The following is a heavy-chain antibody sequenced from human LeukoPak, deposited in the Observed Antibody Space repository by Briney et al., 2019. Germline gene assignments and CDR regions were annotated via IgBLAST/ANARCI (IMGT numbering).Heavy chain of an antibody. Sequence: GESLKISCKGSGYSFTTYWIGWVRQRPGKGLEWMGIITPRDSDTTYSPSFQGQVTISADRSIRTAYLQWRSLKASDSATYYCARGAADTFYYYYYMDVWGKGTTVTVSS. CDR2: ITPRDSDT. J-gene: IGHJ6*03. CDR1: GYSFTTYW. D-gene: IGHD5-18*01. V-gene: IGHV5-51*01. CDR3: ARGAADTFYYYYYMDV.